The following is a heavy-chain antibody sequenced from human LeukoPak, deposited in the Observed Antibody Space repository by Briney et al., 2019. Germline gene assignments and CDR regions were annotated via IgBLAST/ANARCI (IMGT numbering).Heavy chain of an antibody. V-gene: IGHV4-61*09. D-gene: IGHD3-10*01. CDR3: ARLPIRGVIAH. CDR1: GGSVSSGNFY. Sequence: SQTLSLTCTVSGGSVSSGNFYWNWIRQPAGKGLEWIGHIYTRGSTDYSPSLKSRVTIAVDTTKNQFSLKLSSVTAADTAVYYCARLPIRGVIAHWGQGTLVTVSS. J-gene: IGHJ4*02. CDR2: IYTRGST.